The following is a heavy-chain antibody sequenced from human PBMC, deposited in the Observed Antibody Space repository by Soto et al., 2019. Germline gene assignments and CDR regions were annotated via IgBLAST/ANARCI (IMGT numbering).Heavy chain of an antibody. V-gene: IGHV4-38-2*01. Sequence: SETLSLTCAVSGYSISSGYYWGWIRQPPGKGLEWIGSIYHSGSTYYNPSLKSRVTISVDTSKNQFSLKLSSVTAADTAVYYCARVVVTATPSWFDPWGQGTLVTVSS. CDR1: GYSISSGYY. CDR3: ARVVVTATPSWFDP. CDR2: IYHSGST. J-gene: IGHJ5*02. D-gene: IGHD2-21*02.